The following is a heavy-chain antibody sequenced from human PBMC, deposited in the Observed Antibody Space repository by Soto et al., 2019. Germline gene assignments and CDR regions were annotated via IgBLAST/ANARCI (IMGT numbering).Heavy chain of an antibody. Sequence: GGSLRLSCAASGFTVSSNYMSWVRQAPGKGLEWVSVIYSGGSTYYADSVKGRFTISRDNSKNTLYLQMNSLRAEDTAVYYCAIHERYYYGMDVWGQGTTVTVSS. CDR2: IYSGGST. CDR3: AIHERYYYGMDV. CDR1: GFTVSSNY. D-gene: IGHD1-1*01. V-gene: IGHV3-53*01. J-gene: IGHJ6*02.